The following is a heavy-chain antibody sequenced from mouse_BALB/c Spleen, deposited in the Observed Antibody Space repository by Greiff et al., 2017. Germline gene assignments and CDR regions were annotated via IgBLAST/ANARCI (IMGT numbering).Heavy chain of an antibody. D-gene: IGHD1-1*01. V-gene: IGHV5-17*02. CDR2: ISSGSSTI. Sequence: EVKLVESGGGLVQPGGSRKLSCAASGFTFSSFGMHWVRQAPEKGLEWVAYISSGSSTIYYADTVKGRFTISRDNPKNTLFLQMTSLRSEDTAMYYCARGITTVVARYFDYWGQGTTRTGSS. CDR1: GFTFSSFG. J-gene: IGHJ2*01. CDR3: ARGITTVVARYFDY.